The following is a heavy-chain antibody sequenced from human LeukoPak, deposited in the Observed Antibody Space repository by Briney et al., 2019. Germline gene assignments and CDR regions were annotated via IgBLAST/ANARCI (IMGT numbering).Heavy chain of an antibody. CDR3: TKKSPYGGRDS. CDR1: GFTFSSYA. J-gene: IGHJ5*01. Sequence: GGSLRLSCAASGFTFSSYAMSWVRQAPGKGLEWVSAISGDGENTYYADSMKGRFTISRDNSKNILYLQMSSLRAEDTAIYYCTKKSPYGGRDSWGQGTLVTVSS. D-gene: IGHD4/OR15-4a*01. CDR2: ISGDGENT. V-gene: IGHV3-23*01.